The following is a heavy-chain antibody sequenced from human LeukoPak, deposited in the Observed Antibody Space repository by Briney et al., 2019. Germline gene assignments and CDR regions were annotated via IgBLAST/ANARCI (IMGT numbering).Heavy chain of an antibody. Sequence: SETLSLTCTVSGASITGSNRWSWVRQSPGKGLEWIGEIYPSGSSNYNPSLKSRVTISVDTSKNQFSLKLSSVTAADTAVYYCAREKSYSSGWYSGHYFDYWGQGTLVTVSS. CDR1: GASITGSNR. CDR3: AREKSYSSGWYSGHYFDY. D-gene: IGHD6-19*01. CDR2: IYPSGSS. V-gene: IGHV4-4*02. J-gene: IGHJ4*02.